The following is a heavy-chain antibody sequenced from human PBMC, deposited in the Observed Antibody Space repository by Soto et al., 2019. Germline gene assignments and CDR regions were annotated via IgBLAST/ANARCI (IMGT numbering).Heavy chain of an antibody. J-gene: IGHJ4*01. CDR2: IRNKANSYTT. V-gene: IGHV3-72*01. Sequence: EVQLVESGGGLVQPGRSLRLSCAAFGFTFSDHYMDWVRQAPGQGLECVGRIRNKANSYTTEYAASVKGRFTISRDDSKNSLFLQMNSLKTEDTAVYYCSRAGILTTPYYFDYWGQGTLVTVSS. CDR3: SRAGILTTPYYFDY. D-gene: IGHD4-4*01. CDR1: GFTFSDHY.